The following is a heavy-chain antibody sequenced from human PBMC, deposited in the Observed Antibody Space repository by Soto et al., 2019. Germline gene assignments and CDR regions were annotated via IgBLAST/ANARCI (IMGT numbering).Heavy chain of an antibody. V-gene: IGHV1-18*04. CDR2: ISACNGNT. CDR1: GYTFTSYG. J-gene: IGHJ4*02. CDR3: TRDTQIFDY. Sequence: QVPLVQSGAEVKKPGASVKVSCKASGYTFTSYGISWVRQAPGQGLEWMGWISACNGNTKYAQKFQGSVTMTTDTSTSTAYMALRSLRSDDTAVYYCTRDTQIFDYWGQGTLVTVSS.